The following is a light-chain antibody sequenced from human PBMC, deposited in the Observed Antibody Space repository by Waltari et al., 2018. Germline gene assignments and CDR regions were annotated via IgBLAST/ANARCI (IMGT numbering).Light chain of an antibody. J-gene: IGKJ3*01. CDR3: QQDFNLPFT. CDR1: QSVSGGY. Sequence: EIVMTQSPTTVSLSPGDGATLTCRASQSVSGGYLSWYQQKPDQAPRLLIYGTSTRATGVPARFSGSGSGTDFTLTISNLQPDDFAVYYCQQDFNLPFTFGPGTKVEIK. CDR2: GTS. V-gene: IGKV3D-7*01.